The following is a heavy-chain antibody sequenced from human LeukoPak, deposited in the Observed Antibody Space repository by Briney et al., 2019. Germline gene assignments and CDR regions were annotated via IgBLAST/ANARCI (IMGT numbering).Heavy chain of an antibody. CDR1: GFTFSSYS. CDR3: ARRSEFGVLYYMGV. V-gene: IGHV3-48*01. CDR2: ISGSSGTI. D-gene: IGHD3-16*01. Sequence: GGSLRLSCAASGFTFSSYSMNWVRQAPGKGLEWVSYISGSSGTIYYADAVKGRFTIYRDNAKNSLYLQMNSLRAEDTAVYYCARRSEFGVLYYMGVWGKGTTVTVSS. J-gene: IGHJ6*03.